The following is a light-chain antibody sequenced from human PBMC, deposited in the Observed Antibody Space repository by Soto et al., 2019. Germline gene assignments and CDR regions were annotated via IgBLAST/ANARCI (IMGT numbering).Light chain of an antibody. Sequence: EIVLTQSPATLSLSPGEGATLSCRASHFVSDSLAWYQQRPGQPPRLLVYDASRRAPGIPGRFSGSGSGTDFTLTISSLEPEDFAVYYCQLRSNWSPITFGQGTRLEI. CDR1: HFVSDS. CDR2: DAS. V-gene: IGKV3-11*01. J-gene: IGKJ5*01. CDR3: QLRSNWSPIT.